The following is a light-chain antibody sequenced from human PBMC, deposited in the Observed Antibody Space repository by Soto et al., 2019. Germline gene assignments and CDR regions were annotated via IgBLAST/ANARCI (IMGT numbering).Light chain of an antibody. V-gene: IGKV1-9*01. CDR1: QCISTH. Sequence: IHLTHAPSCLSASLGDRVTITCRASQCISTHLAWYQQKPGKAPKLLIYAASTLQSGVPFSFSGSGSGTSFTLTISSLQPEDFATYYCQQLLSYPITFGQGTRLEIK. CDR3: QQLLSYPIT. CDR2: AAS. J-gene: IGKJ5*01.